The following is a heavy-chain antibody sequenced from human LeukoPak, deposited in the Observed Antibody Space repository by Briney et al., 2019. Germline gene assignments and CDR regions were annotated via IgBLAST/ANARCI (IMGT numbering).Heavy chain of an antibody. CDR3: AMNDFWSGYYGH. Sequence: PSDTLSLTCIVSGGSVSNSDFYWGWIRQPPGRGLEWIGNISYSGKTFYNPSLKSRVTISADTTKNQLSLKLSSVTAADTAVYFCAMNDFWSGYYGHWGQGILVTVSS. J-gene: IGHJ4*02. CDR1: GGSVSNSDFY. V-gene: IGHV4-39*01. CDR2: ISYSGKT. D-gene: IGHD3-3*01.